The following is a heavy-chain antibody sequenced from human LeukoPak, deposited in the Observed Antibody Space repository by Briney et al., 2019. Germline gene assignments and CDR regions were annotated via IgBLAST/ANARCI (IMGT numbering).Heavy chain of an antibody. CDR2: TSWNSGSI. Sequence: PGGSLRLSCAASGFTFDDYAMHWVRQAPGKGLEWVSGTSWNSGSIGYADSVKGRFTISRDNAKNSLYLQMNSLRAEDTAVYYCARDTGYSYGLDYWGQGTLDTVSS. V-gene: IGHV3-9*01. J-gene: IGHJ4*02. CDR1: GFTFDDYA. D-gene: IGHD5-18*01. CDR3: ARDTGYSYGLDY.